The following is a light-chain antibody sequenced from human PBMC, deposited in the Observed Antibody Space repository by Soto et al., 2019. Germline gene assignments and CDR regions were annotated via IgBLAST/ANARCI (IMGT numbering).Light chain of an antibody. J-gene: IGLJ2*01. CDR3: SSYTTRSTLV. Sequence: QSALTQPASVSGSPGQSITISCTGTSSDVGAYDFVSWYQHYPGKAPKLVTFDVTHRPPGISDRFSGAKSANTASLTISGLQAEDDAFYYCSSYTTRSTLVFGGGTKRTVL. CDR2: DVT. V-gene: IGLV2-14*01. CDR1: SSDVGAYDF.